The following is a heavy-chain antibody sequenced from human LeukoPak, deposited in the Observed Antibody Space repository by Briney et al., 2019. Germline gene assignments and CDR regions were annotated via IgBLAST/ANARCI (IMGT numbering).Heavy chain of an antibody. J-gene: IGHJ3*02. CDR1: GFTLSTIY. CDR3: VRVFGEPI. V-gene: IGHV3-66*01. CDR2: TYSGGST. Sequence: PGGSLSLSCAAAGFTLSTIYMSWVRQPPGGGLGWVSVTYSGGSTYSTDSVRGRFTISRDNSKNTLDLQMNSCRAEDTAVYYCVRVFGEPIWGQGTMVTVSS. D-gene: IGHD3-10*02.